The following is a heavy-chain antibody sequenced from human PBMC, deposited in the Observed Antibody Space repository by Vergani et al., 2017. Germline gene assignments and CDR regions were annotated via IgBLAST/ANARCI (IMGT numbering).Heavy chain of an antibody. Sequence: QLQGSGPGLVKPSETLSLTCTVSGASVNSYYWSWIRQPPGKGLEWMGYVSFRGDTLYDPSVKGRMTISLNTSSNQFSLYLTSVTAADTAVYYCARSRIYYGAGSPDYWGQGTLVTVSS. CDR2: VSFRGDT. CDR1: GASVNSYY. D-gene: IGHD3-10*01. CDR3: ARSRIYYGAGSPDY. V-gene: IGHV4-59*02. J-gene: IGHJ4*02.